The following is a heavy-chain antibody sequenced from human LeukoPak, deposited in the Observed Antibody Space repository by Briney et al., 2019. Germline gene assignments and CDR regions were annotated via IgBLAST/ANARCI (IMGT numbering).Heavy chain of an antibody. Sequence: GGSLRLSCAASGFTFSSYGMHWVRQAPGKGLEWVAVIWYDGGNKYYADSVKGRFTISRDNSKNTLYLQMNSLRAEDTAVYYCARDQGLNSPDYWGQGTLVTVSS. V-gene: IGHV3-33*08. CDR2: IWYDGGNK. D-gene: IGHD2-21*01. J-gene: IGHJ4*02. CDR1: GFTFSSYG. CDR3: ARDQGLNSPDY.